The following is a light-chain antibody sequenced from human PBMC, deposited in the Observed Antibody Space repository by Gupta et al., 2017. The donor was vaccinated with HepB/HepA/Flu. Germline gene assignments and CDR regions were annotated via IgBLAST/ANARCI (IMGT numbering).Light chain of an antibody. J-gene: IGLJ1*01. Sequence: QSALTQPASVSWSPGQSITISCTGTSSDVGGYNFVAWYQQHQGKAHKLRIDDVSNRPSGVSNRFSGSKAGNTASLTISGLQAEDRADYYCSSYTSSSNLYVCGTGTKVTGL. CDR3: SSYTSSSNLYV. CDR2: DVS. CDR1: SSDVGGYNF. V-gene: IGLV2-14*03.